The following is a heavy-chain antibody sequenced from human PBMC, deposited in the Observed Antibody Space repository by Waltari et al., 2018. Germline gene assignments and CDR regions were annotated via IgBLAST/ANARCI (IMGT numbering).Heavy chain of an antibody. J-gene: IGHJ4*02. V-gene: IGHV3-23*03. CDR1: GFIFSEYA. CDR3: ARDPGLQGPREPNLNDY. Sequence: EVQLLESGGGLVQPGGSLRLSCAASGFIFSEYAMSWVRKAPGKGLEWLSVIYSASTTNYVDSVKGRFTISRDNAKNSLYLQMNSLRAEDTAVYYCARDPGLQGPREPNLNDYWGQGTLVTVSS. CDR2: IYSASTT. D-gene: IGHD4-4*01.